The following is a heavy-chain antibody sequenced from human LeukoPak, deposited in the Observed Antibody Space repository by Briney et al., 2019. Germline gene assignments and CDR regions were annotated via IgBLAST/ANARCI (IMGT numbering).Heavy chain of an antibody. CDR1: GGSISSYY. CDR3: ARVDSFYYFDY. V-gene: IGHV4-59*01. D-gene: IGHD3-9*01. Sequence: SETLSLTCTVSGGSISSYYWSRIRQPPGKGLEWIGYIYYSGSTNYNPSLKSRVTISVDTSKNQFSLKLSSVTAADTAVYYCARVDSFYYFDYWGQGTLVTVSS. J-gene: IGHJ4*02. CDR2: IYYSGST.